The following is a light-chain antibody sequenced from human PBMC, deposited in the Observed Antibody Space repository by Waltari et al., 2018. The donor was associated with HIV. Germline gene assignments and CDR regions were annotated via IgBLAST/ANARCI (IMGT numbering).Light chain of an antibody. V-gene: IGLV2-11*01. J-gene: IGLJ1*01. CDR2: DLN. Sequence: QPPLTQSRSVSGSPGRSITIPCPGPTNNVGLYNYVSWYQQHPGRAPKPLIFDLNRRPSGVPDRFSGSKSGNTASLTISGLQAEDEADYYCCSSAGRYTFVFGTGTKVTVL. CDR1: TNNVGLYNY. CDR3: CSSAGRYTFV.